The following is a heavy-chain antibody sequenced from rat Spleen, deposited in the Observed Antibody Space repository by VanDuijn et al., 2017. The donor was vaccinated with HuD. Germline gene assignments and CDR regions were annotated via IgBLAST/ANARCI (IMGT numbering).Heavy chain of an antibody. J-gene: IGHJ2*01. Sequence: EVQLVESGGGLVQPGRSMRLSCAASEFTFSDYYMAWVRQAPTKGLEWVASISTGGDDTYNRDSVKGRFTISRDDAKNTQYLQMDSLRSEDTAIYYCTRQRGDGSYHGGLDYWGQGVMVTVSS. CDR2: ISTGGDDT. CDR1: EFTFSDYY. CDR3: TRQRGDGSYHGGLDY. V-gene: IGHV5-25*01. D-gene: IGHD1-12*01.